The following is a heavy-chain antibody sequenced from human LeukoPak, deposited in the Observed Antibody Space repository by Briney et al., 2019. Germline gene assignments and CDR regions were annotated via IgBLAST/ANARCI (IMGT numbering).Heavy chain of an antibody. CDR1: GGTFSSYA. J-gene: IGHJ4*02. CDR2: INTNTGNP. Sequence: GASVKVSCKASGGTFSSYAISWVRQAPGQGLEWMGWINTNTGNPTYAQGFTGRFVFSLDTSDNTAYLHISSLQAEDTAVYYCASFFCTSGLCYYLDYWGQGTLVTVSS. V-gene: IGHV7-4-1*02. CDR3: ASFFCTSGLCYYLDY. D-gene: IGHD2-8*01.